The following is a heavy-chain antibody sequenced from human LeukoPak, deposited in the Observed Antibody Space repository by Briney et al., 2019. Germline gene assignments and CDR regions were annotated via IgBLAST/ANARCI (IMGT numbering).Heavy chain of an antibody. J-gene: IGHJ4*02. Sequence: SETLSLTCTVSGGSISSYYWSWIRQLPGKGLEWIGYIYYSGSTNYNPSLKSRVTISVDTSKNQFSLKLSSVTAADTAVYYCARHPAHSSGWYDYWGQGTLVTVSS. V-gene: IGHV4-59*01. CDR1: GGSISSYY. CDR3: ARHPAHSSGWYDY. D-gene: IGHD6-19*01. CDR2: IYYSGST.